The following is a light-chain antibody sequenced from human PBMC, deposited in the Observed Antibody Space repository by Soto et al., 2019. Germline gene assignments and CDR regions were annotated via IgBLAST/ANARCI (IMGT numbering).Light chain of an antibody. J-gene: IGKJ4*01. V-gene: IGKV3D-15*01. Sequence: EIVLTQSPGTLSLSPGDRATLSCRASQSVSRSYLGWYQQKPGQAPRLLIFGASSRATGIPARFSGSGSGTEFNLTISSLQSEDFAVYFCQQYDDWLRLTFGGGTKVDIK. CDR2: GAS. CDR3: QQYDDWLRLT. CDR1: QSVSRSY.